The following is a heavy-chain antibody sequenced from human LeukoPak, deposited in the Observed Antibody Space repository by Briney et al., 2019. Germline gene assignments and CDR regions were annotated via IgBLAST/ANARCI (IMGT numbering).Heavy chain of an antibody. CDR2: IYHSGST. V-gene: IGHV4-4*02. Sequence: PSGTLSLTCAVSGGSISSSNWWSWVRQPPGKGLELIGEIYHSGSTNYNPSLKSRVTISVDKSKNQFSLKLSSVTAADTAVYYCASAYGDYGYFDLWGRGTLVTVSS. D-gene: IGHD4-17*01. CDR1: GGSISSSNW. J-gene: IGHJ2*01. CDR3: ASAYGDYGYFDL.